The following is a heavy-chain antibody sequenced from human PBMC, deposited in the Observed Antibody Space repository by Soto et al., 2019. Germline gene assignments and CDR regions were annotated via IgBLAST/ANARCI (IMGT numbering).Heavy chain of an antibody. V-gene: IGHV1-69*02. D-gene: IGHD3-3*01. CDR1: GGTFSSYT. Sequence: ASVKVSCKASGGTFSSYTISWVRQAPGQGLEWMGRIIPILGIANYAQKFQGRVTITADKSTSTAYMELSSLRSEDTAVYYCARAQAIFEVVTLDYWGQGTLVTVSS. CDR3: ARAQAIFEVVTLDY. CDR2: IIPILGIA. J-gene: IGHJ4*02.